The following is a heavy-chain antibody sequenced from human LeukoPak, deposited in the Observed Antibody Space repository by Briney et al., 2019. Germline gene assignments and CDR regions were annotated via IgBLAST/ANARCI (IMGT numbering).Heavy chain of an antibody. V-gene: IGHV1-18*01. J-gene: IGHJ3*02. CDR3: AGGEDIVATMYAFDI. D-gene: IGHD5-12*01. CDR2: ISAYNGNT. Sequence: ASVKVSCKASGYTFTSYGITWVRQAPGQGLEWMGWISAYNGNTNYAQNLQGRVTMTTDTSTSTAYMELRSPRSDDTAVYYCAGGEDIVATMYAFDIWGQGTMVSVSS. CDR1: GYTFTSYG.